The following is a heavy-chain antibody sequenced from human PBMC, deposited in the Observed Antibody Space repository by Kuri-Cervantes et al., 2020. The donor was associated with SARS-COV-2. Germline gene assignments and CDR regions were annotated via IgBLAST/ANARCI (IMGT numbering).Heavy chain of an antibody. V-gene: IGHV4-34*01. J-gene: IGHJ6*02. D-gene: IGHD3-10*01. CDR2: INHSGST. Sequence: ESLKISCAVYGGSFSGYYWSWLRQPPGKGLEWIGEINHSGSTNYNPSLKSRVTISVDTSKNQFSLKLSSVTAADTAVYSCARGGIGLDYYGSGSYLSYYYGMDVWGQGTTVTVSS. CDR3: ARGGIGLDYYGSGSYLSYYYGMDV. CDR1: GGSFSGYY.